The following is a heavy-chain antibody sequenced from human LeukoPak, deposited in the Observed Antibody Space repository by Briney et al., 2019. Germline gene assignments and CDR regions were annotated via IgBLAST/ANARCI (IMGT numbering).Heavy chain of an antibody. CDR1: GFTFSMYS. D-gene: IGHD4-23*01. Sequence: GGSLRLSCVAAGFTFSMYSVRWVRQAHGKGLVWVSRIKSAGSSIMYADSVKGRFTISRDNAKNTLYLQMNSLRAEDTAVYYCARDLDYGGKYNFDYWGQGTLVTVSS. J-gene: IGHJ4*02. CDR3: ARDLDYGGKYNFDY. CDR2: IKSAGSSI. V-gene: IGHV3-74*03.